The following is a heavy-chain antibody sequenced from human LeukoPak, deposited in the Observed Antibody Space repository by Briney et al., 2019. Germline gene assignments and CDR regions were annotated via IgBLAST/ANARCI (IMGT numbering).Heavy chain of an antibody. CDR3: AKETAGPPGSQPNDY. D-gene: IGHD1-14*01. CDR1: GFTFNRYA. Sequence: GGSLRLSCAASGFTFNRYAMSWVCQAPGKGLEWVSTVSSAGGTMYYADSVKGRFTISRDNSKNTLYLQMNSLRAEDTASYYCAKETAGPPGSQPNDYWGQGTLVTVSS. V-gene: IGHV3-23*01. J-gene: IGHJ4*02. CDR2: VSSAGGTM.